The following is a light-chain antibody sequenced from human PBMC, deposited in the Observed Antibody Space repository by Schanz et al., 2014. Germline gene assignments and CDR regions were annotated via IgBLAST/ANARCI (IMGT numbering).Light chain of an antibody. CDR2: AAS. Sequence: DIQMTQSPSTLSASVGDRVTITCRASQSISNYLNWYQQKPGKAPELLIYAASILQSGVPSRFSGSGSGTEFTLTISSLQPDDFATYYCQQYNSYSGTFGQGTKVEIK. CDR1: QSISNY. J-gene: IGKJ1*01. V-gene: IGKV1-5*01. CDR3: QQYNSYSGT.